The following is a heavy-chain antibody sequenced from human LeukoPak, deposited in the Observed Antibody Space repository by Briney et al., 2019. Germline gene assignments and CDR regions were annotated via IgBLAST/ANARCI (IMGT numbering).Heavy chain of an antibody. Sequence: GGSLRLSCAASGFTFSTYGMHWVRQAPGKGLEWVAVISYDGSNKYYADSVKGRFTISRDNSKNTLYLQMNSLRAEDTAVYYCAKGESGMVAGSWFDPWGQGTLVTVSS. CDR2: ISYDGSNK. CDR3: AKGESGMVAGSWFDP. V-gene: IGHV3-30*18. CDR1: GFTFSTYG. D-gene: IGHD6-19*01. J-gene: IGHJ5*02.